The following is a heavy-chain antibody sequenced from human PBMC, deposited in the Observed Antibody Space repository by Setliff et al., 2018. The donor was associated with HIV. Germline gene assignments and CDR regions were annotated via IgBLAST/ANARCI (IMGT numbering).Heavy chain of an antibody. J-gene: IGHJ4*02. CDR2: MNPNSGNT. CDR1: GYTFTSYD. CDR3: ARDHDSSAYTYFDY. D-gene: IGHD3-22*01. V-gene: IGHV1-8*01. Sequence: ASVKVSCKASGYTFTSYDINWVRQATGQGLEWMGWMNPNSGNTGYAQKFQGRVTMPRNTSISTAYMELSSLRSEDTAVYYCARDHDSSAYTYFDYWGQGTLVTVSS.